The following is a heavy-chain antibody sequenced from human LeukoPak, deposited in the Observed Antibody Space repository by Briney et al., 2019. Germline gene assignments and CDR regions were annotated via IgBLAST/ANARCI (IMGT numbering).Heavy chain of an antibody. CDR3: ARDSAVPTIPLDY. CDR1: GYTFTGYY. J-gene: IGHJ4*02. D-gene: IGHD5-12*01. CDR2: INPNSGGT. V-gene: IGHV1-2*02. Sequence: ASVKVSCKASGYTFTGYYIHWARQAPGQGLEWMGWINPNSGGTNYAQKFQGRVTMTRDTSISTAYMELSRLRSDDTAVYYCARDSAVPTIPLDYWGQGTLVTVSS.